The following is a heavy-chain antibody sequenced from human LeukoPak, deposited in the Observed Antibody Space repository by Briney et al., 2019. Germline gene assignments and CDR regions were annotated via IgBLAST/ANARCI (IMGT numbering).Heavy chain of an antibody. CDR3: ARGLGSSSYPVDY. D-gene: IGHD6-13*01. Sequence: SETLSLTCTVSGGSISSSSYYWGWIRQPPGKGLEWIGEINHSGSANYNPSPKSRVTISVDTSKNQFSLKLSSVTAADTAVYYCARGLGSSSYPVDYWGQGTLVTVSS. CDR2: INHSGSA. J-gene: IGHJ4*02. CDR1: GGSISSSSYY. V-gene: IGHV4-39*07.